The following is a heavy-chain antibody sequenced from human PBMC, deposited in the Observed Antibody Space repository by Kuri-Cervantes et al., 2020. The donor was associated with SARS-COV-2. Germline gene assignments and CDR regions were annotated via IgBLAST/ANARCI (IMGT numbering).Heavy chain of an antibody. CDR3: ARGVPGY. J-gene: IGHJ4*02. Sequence: ESLKISCSVSGYSISSGHCWGWIRQPRVKGLEWIGSVFYDGRTYYNPSLKSRVTVSVDTSKNQFYLTLSSVTAADTAVYYCARGVPGYWGQGSLVTVSS. D-gene: IGHD6-6*01. CDR2: VFYDGRT. CDR1: GYSISSGHC. V-gene: IGHV4-38-2*02.